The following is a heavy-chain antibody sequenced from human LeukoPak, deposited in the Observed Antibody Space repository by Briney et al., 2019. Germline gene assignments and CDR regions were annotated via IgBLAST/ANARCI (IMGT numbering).Heavy chain of an antibody. J-gene: IGHJ4*02. CDR3: AKRASVYSSSWYVDY. D-gene: IGHD6-13*01. CDR2: ISGSGGST. V-gene: IGHV3-23*01. CDR1: GFTFSSYA. Sequence: GGSLRLSCAASGFTFSSYAMSWVRQAPGKGLEWVSAISGSGGSTYYADSVKGRFTISRGNSKNTLYLQMNSLRAEDTAVYYCAKRASVYSSSWYVDYWGQGTLVTVSS.